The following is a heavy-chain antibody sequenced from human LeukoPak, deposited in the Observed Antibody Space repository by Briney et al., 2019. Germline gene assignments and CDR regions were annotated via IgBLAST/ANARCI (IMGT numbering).Heavy chain of an antibody. Sequence: SSETLSLTCTVSGGSISSHLWNWIRQTPGKGLEWLGRISYSGSTIYNPSLKSRITISVDTSKDQFSLKLSSVTAADTAVYYCAGRQTEAAGYADNGNWLDPWGQGTLVTVSS. CDR2: ISYSGST. V-gene: IGHV4-59*08. CDR1: GGSISSHL. CDR3: AGRQTEAAGYADNGNWLDP. J-gene: IGHJ5*02. D-gene: IGHD5-12*01.